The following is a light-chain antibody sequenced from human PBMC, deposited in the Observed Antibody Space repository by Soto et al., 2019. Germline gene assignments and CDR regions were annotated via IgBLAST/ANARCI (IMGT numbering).Light chain of an antibody. CDR1: QSVSNY. J-gene: IGKJ1*01. V-gene: IGKV3-20*01. Sequence: EIVLTQSPGPLSLSPGERATLSCRAGQSVSNYLAWYQQKPGQAPRLLISGSSNRAPGIPDRFSGSGSGTDFTLTITTLKPEDFAGYCCHQYDTSPWTFGQGTKVQIK. CDR3: HQYDTSPWT. CDR2: GSS.